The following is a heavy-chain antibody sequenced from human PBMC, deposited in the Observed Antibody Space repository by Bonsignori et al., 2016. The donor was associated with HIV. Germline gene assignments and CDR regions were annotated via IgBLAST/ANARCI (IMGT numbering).Heavy chain of an antibody. D-gene: IGHD4-11*01. V-gene: IGHV1-58*01. CDR2: IVVGSGNT. CDR3: AADHSSGAHDAFDI. Sequence: WVRQAPGQRLEWIGWIVVGSGNTNYAQKFQERVTITRDMSTSTAYMELSSLRSEDTAVYYCAADHSSGAHDAFDIWGPRDNGHRLL. J-gene: IGHJ3*02.